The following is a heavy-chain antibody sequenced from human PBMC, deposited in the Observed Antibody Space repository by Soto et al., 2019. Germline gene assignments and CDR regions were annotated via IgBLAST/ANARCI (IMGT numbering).Heavy chain of an antibody. D-gene: IGHD2-2*01. CDR3: ARGSQDIVVVPAANDWFDP. Sequence: PGPSVKVSCKASGYTFTGYYMHWVRQAPGQGLEWMGWINPNSGGTNYAQKFQGWVTMTRDTSISTAYMELSRLRSDDTAVYYCARGSQDIVVVPAANDWFDPWGQGTLVTVSS. CDR1: GYTFTGYY. J-gene: IGHJ5*02. CDR2: INPNSGGT. V-gene: IGHV1-2*04.